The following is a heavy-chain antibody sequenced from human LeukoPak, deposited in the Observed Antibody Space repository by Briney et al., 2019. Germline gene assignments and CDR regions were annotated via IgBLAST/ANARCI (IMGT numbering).Heavy chain of an antibody. J-gene: IGHJ3*02. V-gene: IGHV3-23*01. Sequence: GGSLTLSCVASGFTFRTYTMNWIRQAPGKGLEWVSGSIGSGGSAFYADSVKGRFSISRDESKNTLFLHMNSLRAGDTAVYYCAKDLLAYYGSGPRGAFDIWGQGTMVTVSS. CDR1: GFTFRTYT. CDR3: AKDLLAYYGSGPRGAFDI. CDR2: SIGSGGSA. D-gene: IGHD3-10*01.